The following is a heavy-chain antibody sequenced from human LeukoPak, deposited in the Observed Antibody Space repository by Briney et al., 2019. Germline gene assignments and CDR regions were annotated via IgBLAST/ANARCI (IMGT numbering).Heavy chain of an antibody. D-gene: IGHD1-26*01. CDR1: GGSFSGYY. Sequence: SETLSLTCAVYGGSFSGYYWSWIRQPPGKGLEWIGEINHSGSTNYNPSLKSRVTISVDTSKNQSSLKLSSVTAADTAVYYCARRRIVGARSFDYWGQGTLVTVSS. CDR2: INHSGST. CDR3: ARRRIVGARSFDY. V-gene: IGHV4-34*01. J-gene: IGHJ4*02.